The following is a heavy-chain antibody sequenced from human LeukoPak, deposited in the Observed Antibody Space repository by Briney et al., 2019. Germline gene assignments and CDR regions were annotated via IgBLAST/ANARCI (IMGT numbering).Heavy chain of an antibody. V-gene: IGHV1-2*02. CDR2: INPNSGGT. Sequence: ASVKVSCKASGYTFTGYYMHWVRQAPGQGLEWMGWINPNSGGTNYAQKFQGRVTMTRDMSTSTVYMELSSLRSEDTAVYYCARQDYGDYYYYMDVWGKGTTVTVSS. J-gene: IGHJ6*03. CDR1: GYTFTGYY. D-gene: IGHD4-17*01. CDR3: ARQDYGDYYYYMDV.